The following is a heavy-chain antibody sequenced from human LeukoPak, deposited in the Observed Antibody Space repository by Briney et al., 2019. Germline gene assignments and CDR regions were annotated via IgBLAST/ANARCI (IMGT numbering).Heavy chain of an antibody. D-gene: IGHD6-19*01. CDR3: AGELGSSGHGY. V-gene: IGHV3-53*01. J-gene: IGHJ4*02. CDR1: GFTVSSNY. Sequence: GGSLRLSCAASGFTVSSNYISWVLQPRGKGLEWVSTIYRGGSTSYADSVKGRFTISRDNSKNTLYLQMNSLRAEDTAVYYCAGELGSSGHGYWGEGTLVTVPS. CDR2: IYRGGST.